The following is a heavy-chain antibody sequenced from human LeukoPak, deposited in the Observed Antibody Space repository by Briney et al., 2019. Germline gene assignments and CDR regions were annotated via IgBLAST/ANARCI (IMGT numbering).Heavy chain of an antibody. CDR2: MNPNSGDT. Sequence: VASVKVSCKASGYTFTSYDINWVRQATGQGLEWMGWMNPNSGDTGYAQKFQGRVTMTRNTSISTAYMELSSLRSEDTAVYYCARSHYYDSSGYYYPAPSNFDYWGQGTLVTVSS. CDR3: ARSHYYDSSGYYYPAPSNFDY. J-gene: IGHJ4*02. V-gene: IGHV1-8*01. D-gene: IGHD3-22*01. CDR1: GYTFTSYD.